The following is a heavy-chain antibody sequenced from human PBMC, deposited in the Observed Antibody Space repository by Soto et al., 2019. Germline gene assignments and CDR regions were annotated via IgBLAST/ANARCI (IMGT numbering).Heavy chain of an antibody. Sequence: PSVKVSCKASGYNLTNYFLHWVRQAPGQGLEWMGIINPGDGRATYAQKLQGRLTMTTDTSTSTVYMELSRLRSDDTAVYFCARDAVVGATTRSHFDHWGQGTLVTVSS. CDR3: ARDAVVGATTRSHFDH. D-gene: IGHD1-26*01. V-gene: IGHV1-46*01. CDR1: GYNLTNYF. J-gene: IGHJ4*02. CDR2: INPGDGRA.